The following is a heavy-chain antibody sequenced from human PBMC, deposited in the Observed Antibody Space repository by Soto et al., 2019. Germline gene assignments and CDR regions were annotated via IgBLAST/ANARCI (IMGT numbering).Heavy chain of an antibody. V-gene: IGHV4-59*01. Sequence: SETLCLTCTVSGGSISSYYWSWIRQPPGKGLEWIGYIYYSGSTNYNPSLKSRVTISVDTSKNQFSLKLSSVTAADTAVYYCARETHPRYYYDSSGSPFDYWGQGTLVTVSS. J-gene: IGHJ4*02. CDR2: IYYSGST. CDR3: ARETHPRYYYDSSGSPFDY. D-gene: IGHD3-22*01. CDR1: GGSISSYY.